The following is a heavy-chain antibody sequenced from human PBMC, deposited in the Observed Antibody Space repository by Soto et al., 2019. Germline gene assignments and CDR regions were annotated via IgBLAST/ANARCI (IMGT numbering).Heavy chain of an antibody. CDR3: ARDEEMATISGWGYYGMDV. CDR1: GGTFSSYA. D-gene: IGHD3-16*01. CDR2: IIPIFGTA. V-gene: IGHV1-69*01. J-gene: IGHJ6*02. Sequence: QVQLVQSGAEVKKPGSSVKVSCKASGGTFSSYAISWVRQAPVQGVEWMGGIIPIFGTANYAQKFQGRVTITADESASTAYMELSSLRSDDTDVYYCARDEEMATISGWGYYGMDVWGQGTTVTVSS.